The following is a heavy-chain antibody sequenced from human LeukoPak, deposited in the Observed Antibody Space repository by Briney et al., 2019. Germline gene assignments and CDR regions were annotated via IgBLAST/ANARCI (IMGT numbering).Heavy chain of an antibody. Sequence: GGSLRLFCAASGFTFSSYSMNWGRQAPGKGLEWVSSISTSSSYIYYADSVKGRFTISRDNAKNSLYLQMNSLRAEDTAVYYCAELGITMIGGVWGKGTTVTISS. J-gene: IGHJ6*04. V-gene: IGHV3-21*01. CDR1: GFTFSSYS. CDR3: AELGITMIGGV. D-gene: IGHD3-10*02. CDR2: ISTSSSYI.